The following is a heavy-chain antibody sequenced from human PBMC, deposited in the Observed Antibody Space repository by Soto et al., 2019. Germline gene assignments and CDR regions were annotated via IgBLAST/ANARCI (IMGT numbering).Heavy chain of an antibody. D-gene: IGHD6-13*01. Sequence: ASVKVSCKASGYTFTKNAIHWVRQAPGQRLEWMGWINTGNNDNIRYSQKFQGRVTITGDTSASTVYMELSSLRSEVTAVYYCARDLDGAAAYDYWGQGALVTVSS. J-gene: IGHJ4*02. V-gene: IGHV1-3*04. CDR3: ARDLDGAAAYDY. CDR2: INTGNNDNI. CDR1: GYTFTKNA.